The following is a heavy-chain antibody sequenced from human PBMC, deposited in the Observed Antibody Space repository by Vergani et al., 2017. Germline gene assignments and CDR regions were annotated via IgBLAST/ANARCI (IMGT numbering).Heavy chain of an antibody. Sequence: QVRLQESGPGLVKPSETLSLICTVSGVSITTYYWSWVRQPPGKGLEWLGYIYYSESTTYNPSLKSRLTISVDTSKTQFSLRLSSVTAADTALYYCAGDSSSWQRADYWGQGTLVTVSS. V-gene: IGHV4-59*01. D-gene: IGHD6-13*01. CDR2: IYYSEST. CDR1: GVSITTYY. CDR3: AGDSSSWQRADY. J-gene: IGHJ4*02.